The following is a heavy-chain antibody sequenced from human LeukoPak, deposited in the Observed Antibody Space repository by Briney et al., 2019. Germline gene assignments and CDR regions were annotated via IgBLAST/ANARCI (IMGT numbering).Heavy chain of an antibody. Sequence: GGSLRLSCAASRFTFSSYSMNWVRQAPGKGLEWVSYISSSSSYIYYADSVKGRFTISRDNAKNSLYLQMNSLRAEDTAVYYCARGIAVAGFYYYMDVWGKGTTVTISS. V-gene: IGHV3-21*05. CDR3: ARGIAVAGFYYYMDV. J-gene: IGHJ6*03. CDR1: RFTFSSYS. D-gene: IGHD6-19*01. CDR2: ISSSSSYI.